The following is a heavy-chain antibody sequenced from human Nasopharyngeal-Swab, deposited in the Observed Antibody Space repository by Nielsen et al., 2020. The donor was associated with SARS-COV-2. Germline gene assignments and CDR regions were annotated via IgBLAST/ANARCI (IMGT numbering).Heavy chain of an antibody. CDR3: ARGPYTVDY. V-gene: IGHV3-30*03. J-gene: IGHJ4*02. D-gene: IGHD4-11*01. Sequence: GESLKISCAASGFTFSSYGMHWVRQAPGKGLEWVAVISYDGSNKYYADSVKGRFTISRDNSKNTLYLQMNSLRAEDTAVYYCARGPYTVDYWGQGTLVTVSS. CDR2: ISYDGSNK. CDR1: GFTFSSYG.